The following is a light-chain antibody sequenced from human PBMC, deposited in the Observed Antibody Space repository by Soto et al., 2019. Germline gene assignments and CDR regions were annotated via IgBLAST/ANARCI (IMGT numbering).Light chain of an antibody. CDR1: STDGGGYNY. CDR2: EVS. V-gene: IGLV2-14*01. J-gene: IGLJ3*02. Sequence: QSVLARPAPVSGFPGPAIPSSCTGTSTDGGGYNYVSWYQQHPGKGPKLLIYEVSNRPSGVSNRFSGSKSGNTASLTISGLQPEDEADYYCSSYTTNSTLERVFGGGTKVTVL. CDR3: SSYTTNSTLERV.